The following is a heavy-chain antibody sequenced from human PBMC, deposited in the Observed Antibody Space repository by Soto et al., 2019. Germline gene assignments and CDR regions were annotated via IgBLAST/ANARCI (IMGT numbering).Heavy chain of an antibody. D-gene: IGHD3-22*01. CDR1: GGSFRGYY. Sequence: XETLSLTCAVYGGSFRGYYWSWIRQPPGKGLEWIGEINHSGSTNYNPSLKSRVTISVDTSKNQFSLKLSSVTAADTAVYYCARSSGYYTRFDTWGQGTLVTVSS. V-gene: IGHV4-34*01. J-gene: IGHJ5*02. CDR2: INHSGST. CDR3: ARSSGYYTRFDT.